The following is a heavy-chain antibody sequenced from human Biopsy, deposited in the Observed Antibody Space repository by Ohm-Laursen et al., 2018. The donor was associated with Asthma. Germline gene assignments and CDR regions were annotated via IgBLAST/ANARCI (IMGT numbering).Heavy chain of an antibody. CDR2: IYSGGTS. CDR3: ARGDSSNWSHYYFDY. Sequence: SLRLSCAASGFTVSRDHMFWVRQAPGKGLEWVSVIYSGGTSHTADSVRGRFTISRDFSKNTLYLQMHSLRAEDTAVYYCARGDSSNWSHYYFDYWGQGTLVTVSS. J-gene: IGHJ4*02. CDR1: GFTVSRDH. D-gene: IGHD3-22*01. V-gene: IGHV3-53*01.